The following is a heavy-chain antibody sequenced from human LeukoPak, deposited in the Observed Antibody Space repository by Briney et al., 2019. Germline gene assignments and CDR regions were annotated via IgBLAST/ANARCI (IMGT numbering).Heavy chain of an antibody. Sequence: GGSLRLSCAASGFTFSDYYMSWIRQAPGKGLEWVSYISSSGSTIYYADSVKGRFTISRDNAKNSLYLQMNSLRAEDTAVYYCAREAYCSSTSCPVTYYFDYWGQGTLVTVSS. J-gene: IGHJ4*02. CDR2: ISSSGSTI. CDR1: GFTFSDYY. V-gene: IGHV3-11*04. CDR3: AREAYCSSTSCPVTYYFDY. D-gene: IGHD2-2*01.